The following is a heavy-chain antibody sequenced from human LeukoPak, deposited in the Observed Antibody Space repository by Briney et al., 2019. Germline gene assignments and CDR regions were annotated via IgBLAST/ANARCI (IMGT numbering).Heavy chain of an antibody. J-gene: IGHJ5*02. Sequence: GGSLRLSCAASGVSFSSHAMSWVRQAPGKGPEWVSGITGSGGITYYAESVKGRFTISRDNSKDTVYLQMNSLRVGDTALYHCAKSYDTSTSPDHWGQGILVSVSS. D-gene: IGHD3-3*01. CDR1: GVSFSSHA. CDR3: AKSYDTSTSPDH. CDR2: ITGSGGIT. V-gene: IGHV3-23*01.